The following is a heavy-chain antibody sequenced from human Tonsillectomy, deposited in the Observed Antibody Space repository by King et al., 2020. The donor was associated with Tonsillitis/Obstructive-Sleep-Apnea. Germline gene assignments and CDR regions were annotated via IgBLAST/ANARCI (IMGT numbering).Heavy chain of an antibody. CDR2: ISHDGSYK. CDR3: AREYRGYFDY. V-gene: IGHV3-30*04. Sequence: VQLVESGGGVVQPGRSLRLSCAASGFTFSNYAMHWVRQAPGKGLEWVAIISHDGSYKYYADSVKGRFTISRDNSKNTLYLQMSSLRAEDTAVYYCAREYRGYFDYWGQGTLVTVSS. D-gene: IGHD1-14*01. CDR1: GFTFSNYA. J-gene: IGHJ4*02.